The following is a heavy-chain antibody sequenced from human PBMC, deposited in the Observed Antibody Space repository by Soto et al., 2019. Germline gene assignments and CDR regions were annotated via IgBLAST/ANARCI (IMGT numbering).Heavy chain of an antibody. CDR2: IYYSGST. CDR1: GGSISSGGYY. V-gene: IGHV4-31*03. CDR3: ARHLRFGDYYGMDV. D-gene: IGHD3-10*01. Sequence: QVQLQESGPGLVQPSQTLSLTCTVSGGSISSGGYYWSWIRQHPGKGLEWIGYIYYSGSTYYNPSLKSRVTITVDTSKNQYSLKLSSVTAADTAVYYCARHLRFGDYYGMDVWGQGTTATVSS. J-gene: IGHJ6*02.